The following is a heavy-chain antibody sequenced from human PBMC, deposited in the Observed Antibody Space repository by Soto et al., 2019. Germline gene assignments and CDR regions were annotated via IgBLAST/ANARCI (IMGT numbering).Heavy chain of an antibody. CDR3: AKDRETIFGVVIKVGDAFDI. Sequence: GGSLRLSCAASGFTFSSYGMHWVRQAPGKGLEWVAVISYDGSNEYYAGSVKGRFTISRDNSKNTLYLQMNSLRAEDTAVYYCAKDRETIFGVVIKVGDAFDIWGQGTMVTVSS. CDR1: GFTFSSYG. V-gene: IGHV3-30*18. D-gene: IGHD3-3*01. J-gene: IGHJ3*02. CDR2: ISYDGSNE.